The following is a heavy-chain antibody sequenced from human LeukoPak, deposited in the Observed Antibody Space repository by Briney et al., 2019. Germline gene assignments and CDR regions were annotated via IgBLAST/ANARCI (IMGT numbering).Heavy chain of an antibody. Sequence: GGSLRLSCAASGFTFDDYAMHWVRQAPGQGLEWVSGISWNSGSIGYADSVKGRFTISRDNAKNSLYLQMNSLRAEDTALYYCAKGPNYYDSSGYLDYWGQGTLVTVSS. V-gene: IGHV3-9*01. CDR3: AKGPNYYDSSGYLDY. CDR1: GFTFDDYA. CDR2: ISWNSGSI. D-gene: IGHD3-22*01. J-gene: IGHJ4*02.